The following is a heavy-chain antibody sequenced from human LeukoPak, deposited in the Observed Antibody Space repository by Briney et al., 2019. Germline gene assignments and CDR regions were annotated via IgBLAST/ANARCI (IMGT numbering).Heavy chain of an antibody. CDR3: ARGLAWEPLVAYFDY. Sequence: PSETLSLTCTVSGGSVSSGSYYWSWIRQPPGKGLEWIGYIYHSGSTYYNPSLKSRVTISVDRSKNQFSLKLSSVTAADTAVYYCARGLAWEPLVAYFDYWGQGTLVTVSS. CDR2: IYHSGST. V-gene: IGHV4-30-2*01. D-gene: IGHD1-26*01. J-gene: IGHJ4*02. CDR1: GGSVSSGSYY.